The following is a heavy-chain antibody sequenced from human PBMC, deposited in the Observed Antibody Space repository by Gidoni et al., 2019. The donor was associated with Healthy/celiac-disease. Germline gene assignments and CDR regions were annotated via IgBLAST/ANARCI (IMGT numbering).Heavy chain of an antibody. CDR1: GFIFSYYA. V-gene: IGHV3-23*01. CDR2: IRGSGGNA. CDR3: AKDADLRTLYLFDY. Sequence: EVQLLESGGGLVQPGGSLRLSCSASGFIFSYYAMSWVRQAPGKGLEWVSGIRGSGGNAYYADSVKGRFTISRDSSQNTLYLQMNSLRAEDTAVYYCAKDADLRTLYLFDYWGQGTLVTVSS. J-gene: IGHJ4*02. D-gene: IGHD2-2*02.